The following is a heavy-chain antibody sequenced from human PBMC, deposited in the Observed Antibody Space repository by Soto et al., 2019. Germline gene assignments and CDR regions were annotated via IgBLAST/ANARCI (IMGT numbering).Heavy chain of an antibody. J-gene: IGHJ4*02. CDR3: ARDQLDNFDY. CDR2: IYYSGST. CDR1: GGSISSYY. D-gene: IGHD1-1*01. V-gene: IGHV4-59*01. Sequence: PSETLSLTCTVSGGSISSYYWSWIRQPPGKGLEWIGYIYYSGSTNYNPSLKSRVTISVDTSKNQFSLKLSSVTAADTAVYYCARDQLDNFDYWGQGPLVTVSS.